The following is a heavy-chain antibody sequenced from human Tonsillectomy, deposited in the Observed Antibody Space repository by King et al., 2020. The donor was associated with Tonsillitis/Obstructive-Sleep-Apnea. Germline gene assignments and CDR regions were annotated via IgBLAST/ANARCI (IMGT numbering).Heavy chain of an antibody. J-gene: IGHJ4*02. CDR3: ARAEMSTISAFSLDS. Sequence: TLKESGPVLVKPTETLTLTCTVSGFSLSNAAMGVHWIRQPPGKALEWLAYIFSNVDKSYSPSLKSRLTISKDASKSQVVLTMTNMDPVDTATYYCARAEMSTISAFSLDSWGQGILVTVSS. CDR1: GFSLSNAAMG. CDR2: IFSNVDK. D-gene: IGHD5-24*01. V-gene: IGHV2-26*01.